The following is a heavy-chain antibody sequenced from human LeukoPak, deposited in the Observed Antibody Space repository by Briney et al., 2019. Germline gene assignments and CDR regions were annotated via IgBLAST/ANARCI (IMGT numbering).Heavy chain of an antibody. V-gene: IGHV1-18*01. Sequence: ASVKVSCKASGYTFTSYAMHWVRQAPGQRLEWMGWISAYNGNTNYAQKLQGRVTMTTDTSTSTAYMELRSLRSDDTAVYYCASADTSYYYMDVWGKGTTVTVSS. CDR1: GYTFTSYA. J-gene: IGHJ6*03. CDR3: ASADTSYYYMDV. CDR2: ISAYNGNT. D-gene: IGHD1-26*01.